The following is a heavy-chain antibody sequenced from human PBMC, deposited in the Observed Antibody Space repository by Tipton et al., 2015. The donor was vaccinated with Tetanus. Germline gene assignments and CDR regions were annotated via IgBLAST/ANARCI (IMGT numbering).Heavy chain of an antibody. J-gene: IGHJ5*02. Sequence: SGFTFSSYAMHWVRQAPGKGLEWVAVISYDGSNKYYADSVKGRFTISRDNSKNTLYLQMNSLRAEDTAVYYCARISGRYSSSWYGGHGWFDPWGQGTLVTVSS. CDR3: ARISGRYSSSWYGGHGWFDP. CDR1: GFTFSSYA. CDR2: ISYDGSNK. V-gene: IGHV3-30-3*01. D-gene: IGHD6-13*01.